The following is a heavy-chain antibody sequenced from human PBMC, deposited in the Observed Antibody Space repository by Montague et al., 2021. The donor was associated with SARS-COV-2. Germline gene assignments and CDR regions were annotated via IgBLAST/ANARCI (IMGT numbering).Heavy chain of an antibody. CDR3: ARWDPQTLTLIGLRGKSASDD. CDR2: MKHSGSA. Sequence: SETLSLTCTVYGASVRGGYWNWIRKTAGKRLQWSGKMKHSGSAHXKIKPSLRSRVTISVDTSKSQLSLKLSSVTAADTGVYYCARWDPQTLTLIGLRGKSASDDWGHGALVTVSS. D-gene: IGHD4-23*01. J-gene: IGHJ1*01. CDR1: GASVRGGY. V-gene: IGHV4-34*01.